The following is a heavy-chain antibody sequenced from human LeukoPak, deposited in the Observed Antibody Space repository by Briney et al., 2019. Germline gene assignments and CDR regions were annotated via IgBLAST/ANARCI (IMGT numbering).Heavy chain of an antibody. CDR3: AKAQVATAAGPYYYGMDV. CDR2: ISGSGGST. D-gene: IGHD6-13*01. Sequence: GGSLRLSCAASGFTFSSYAMSWVRQAPGKGLEWVSAISGSGGSTYYADSVKGRFTISRDNAKNSLYLQMNSLRAEDTALYYCAKAQVATAAGPYYYGMDVWGQGTTVTVSS. J-gene: IGHJ6*02. V-gene: IGHV3-23*01. CDR1: GFTFSSYA.